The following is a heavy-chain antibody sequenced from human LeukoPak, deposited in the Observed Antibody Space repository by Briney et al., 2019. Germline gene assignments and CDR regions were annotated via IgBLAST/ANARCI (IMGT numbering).Heavy chain of an antibody. CDR1: GFTFDDYA. D-gene: IGHD4-17*01. V-gene: IGHV3-9*01. Sequence: PGRSLRLSCAASGFTFDDYAMHWVRQAPGKGLEWVSGISWNSGSIGYADSVKGRFTISRDNAKNSLYLQMNSLRAEDTAVYYCARGQYGDYGYWGQGTLVTVSS. CDR3: ARGQYGDYGY. CDR2: ISWNSGSI. J-gene: IGHJ4*02.